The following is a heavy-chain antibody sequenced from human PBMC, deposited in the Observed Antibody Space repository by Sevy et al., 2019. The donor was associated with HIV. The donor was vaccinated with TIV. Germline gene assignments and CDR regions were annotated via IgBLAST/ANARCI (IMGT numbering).Heavy chain of an antibody. CDR3: ARGRGYCSSTSCSHSYYYGMDV. J-gene: IGHJ6*02. Sequence: GGSLRLSCAASGFTFSDYYMSWIRQAPGKGLEWVSYISSSGSTIYYADSVKGRFTISRDKAKNSLYLQMNSLRAEDTAVYYCARGRGYCSSTSCSHSYYYGMDVWGQGTSVTVSS. CDR1: GFTFSDYY. V-gene: IGHV3-11*01. CDR2: ISSSGSTI. D-gene: IGHD2-2*01.